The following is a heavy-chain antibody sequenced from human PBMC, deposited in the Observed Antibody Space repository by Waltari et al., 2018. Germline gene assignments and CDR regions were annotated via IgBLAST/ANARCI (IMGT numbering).Heavy chain of an antibody. V-gene: IGHV3-9*02. D-gene: IGHD3-16*01. CDR3: TKDTDPGGCDI. Sequence: EVQLAESGGGVVQPGRYLRLSCEDSGFTSHDHGMHWVRQVPGKGLEWVSGIIWNSGSTGDADSVKGRFTISRDNAKNSLYLQMNSLRAEDTALYYCTKDTDPGGCDIWGQGTMVIVSS. CDR1: GFTSHDHG. CDR2: IIWNSGST. J-gene: IGHJ3*02.